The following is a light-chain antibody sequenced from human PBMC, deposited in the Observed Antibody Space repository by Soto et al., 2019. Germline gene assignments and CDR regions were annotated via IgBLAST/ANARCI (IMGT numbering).Light chain of an antibody. V-gene: IGKV1-27*01. CDR1: QGISNY. CDR3: QKYDSAPWT. CDR2: AAS. Sequence: DIPMTQSPSSLSASVRDRVTITCRASQGISNYLAWYQQKPGKVPKLLIYAASTLQSGVPSRFSGSGSGTDFTLTISSPQPEDVATYYCQKYDSAPWTFGQGTKVEIK. J-gene: IGKJ1*01.